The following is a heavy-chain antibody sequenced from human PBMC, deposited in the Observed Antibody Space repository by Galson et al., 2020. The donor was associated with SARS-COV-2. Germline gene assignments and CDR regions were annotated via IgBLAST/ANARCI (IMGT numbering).Heavy chain of an antibody. V-gene: IGHV3-23*03. D-gene: IGHD6-13*01. Sequence: GESLKISCAASGFTFNNYAMNWVRPAPGKGLEWVSVISSGGSTYYADSGKGRFTISRENSKNTVYLQMNSLRDEDTAVYYCAKPADPYSSTDVFDFWGQGKRVTVSS. CDR1: GFTFNNYA. J-gene: IGHJ3*01. CDR2: ISSGGST. CDR3: AKPADPYSSTDVFDF.